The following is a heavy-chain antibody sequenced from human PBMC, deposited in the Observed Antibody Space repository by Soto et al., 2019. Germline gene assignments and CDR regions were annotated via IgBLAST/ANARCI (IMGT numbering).Heavy chain of an antibody. J-gene: IGHJ4*02. Sequence: PGGSLRLSCAASGFTFSSYAMSWVRQAPGKGLEWVSAISGSGGSTYYADSVKGRFTISRDNSKNTLYLQMNSLRAEDTAVYYCASMVRGSGCFDYWGQGTLVTVSS. CDR1: GFTFSSYA. V-gene: IGHV3-23*01. CDR3: ASMVRGSGCFDY. CDR2: ISGSGGST. D-gene: IGHD3-10*01.